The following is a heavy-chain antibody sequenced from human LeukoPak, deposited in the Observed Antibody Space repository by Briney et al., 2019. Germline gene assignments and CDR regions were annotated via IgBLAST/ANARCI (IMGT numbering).Heavy chain of an antibody. V-gene: IGHV1-69*04. D-gene: IGHD2-15*01. CDR2: IIPIFGIA. CDR1: GGTFSSYA. J-gene: IGHJ6*02. CDR3: ARDPSVVVVAAYYNNGMDV. Sequence: GASVKVSCKASGGTFSSYAISWVRQAPGQGLEWMGRIIPIFGIANYAQKFQGRVTITADKSTSTAYMELSSLRSEDTAVYYCARDPSVVVVAAYYNNGMDVWGQGATVTVSS.